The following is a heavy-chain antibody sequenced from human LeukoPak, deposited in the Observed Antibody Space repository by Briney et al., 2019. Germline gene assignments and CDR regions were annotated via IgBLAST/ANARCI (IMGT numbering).Heavy chain of an antibody. J-gene: IGHJ4*02. V-gene: IGHV3-23*01. CDR2: ISGSGGST. CDR3: CEEPAAKGY. CDR1: GFIFNDFW. Sequence: PGGSLRLSCTASGFIFNDFWMSWVRQAPGKGLEWVSAISGSGGSTYYADSVKGRFTISRDNSKNTLYLQMNSLRAEDTAVYYCCEEPAAKGYWGQGTLVTVSS. D-gene: IGHD2-2*01.